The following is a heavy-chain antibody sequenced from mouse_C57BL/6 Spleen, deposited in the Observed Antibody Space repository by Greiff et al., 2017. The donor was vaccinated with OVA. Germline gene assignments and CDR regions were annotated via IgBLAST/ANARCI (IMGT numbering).Heavy chain of an antibody. CDR2: INPNNGGT. D-gene: IGHD2-5*01. CDR1: GYTFTDYN. J-gene: IGHJ1*03. V-gene: IGHV1-22*01. Sequence: EVQLVESGPELVKPGASVKMSCKASGYTFTDYNMHWVKQSHGKSLEWIGYINPNNGGTSSNQKFKGKATLTVNKSSSTAYMELRSLTSEDSAVYYCARGSYSNEGYFDVWGTGTTVTVSS. CDR3: ARGSYSNEGYFDV.